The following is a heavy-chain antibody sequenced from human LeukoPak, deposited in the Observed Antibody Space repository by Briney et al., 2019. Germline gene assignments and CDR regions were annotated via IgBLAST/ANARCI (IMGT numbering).Heavy chain of an antibody. Sequence: SQTLSLTCTVSGDSITSGNYYWTWIRQPAGKGLEWIGRIYTFGSTTYNPSLQSRVTISLDRAKNQFSLKLSSVTAADTAMYYCAREGRHDLGDVPTAFYRYYYYTNVWGKGTTVIVSS. V-gene: IGHV4-61*02. D-gene: IGHD1-1*01. CDR1: GDSITSGNYY. CDR3: AREGRHDLGDVPTAFYRYYYYTNV. J-gene: IGHJ6*03. CDR2: IYTFGST.